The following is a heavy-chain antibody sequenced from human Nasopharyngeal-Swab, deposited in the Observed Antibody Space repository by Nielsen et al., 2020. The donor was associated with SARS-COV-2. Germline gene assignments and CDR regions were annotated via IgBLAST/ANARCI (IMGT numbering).Heavy chain of an antibody. Sequence: GESLQISGAASGFTFSSYAMHWVRQAPGKGLEWVALIWYIGDNKYYADSVKGRFTISRDNSKNTLYLQMNSLRAEDTAVYYCAKDTALYLAFDIWGQGTMVTVSS. D-gene: IGHD3-9*01. CDR1: GFTFSSYA. V-gene: IGHV3-33*06. J-gene: IGHJ3*02. CDR3: AKDTALYLAFDI. CDR2: IWYIGDNK.